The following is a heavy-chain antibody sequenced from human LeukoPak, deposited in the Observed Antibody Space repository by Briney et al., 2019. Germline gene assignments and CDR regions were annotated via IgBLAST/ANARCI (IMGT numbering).Heavy chain of an antibody. CDR1: GGSIGTSY. CDR2: VSYSGNT. D-gene: IGHD5-18*01. CDR3: ARLLYTSMSPFDY. Sequence: SETLSLTCTVSGGSIGTSYWSWIRQPPGKGLEWIGYVSYSGNTNYNPSLKSRVTVSVDSSKNQFSLKLSSVTAADTAVYYCARLLYTSMSPFDYWGRGTLVTVSS. V-gene: IGHV4-59*08. J-gene: IGHJ4*02.